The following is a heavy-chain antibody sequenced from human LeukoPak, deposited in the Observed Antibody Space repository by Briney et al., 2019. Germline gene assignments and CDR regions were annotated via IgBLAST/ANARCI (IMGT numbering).Heavy chain of an antibody. D-gene: IGHD1-26*01. CDR3: ARDSGGSYTPVDY. J-gene: IGHJ4*02. V-gene: IGHV3-48*03. Sequence: GGSLRLSCAASGFTFSSYEMNWVRQAPGKGLEWVSYISSSGSTIYYADSVKGRFTISRDNAKNSLYLQMNSLRAEDTALYYCARDSGGSYTPVDYWGQGTLVTVSS. CDR1: GFTFSSYE. CDR2: ISSSGSTI.